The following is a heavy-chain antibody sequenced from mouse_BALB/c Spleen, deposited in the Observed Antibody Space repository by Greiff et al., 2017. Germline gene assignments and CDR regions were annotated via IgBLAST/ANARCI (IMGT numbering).Heavy chain of an antibody. CDR1: GFTFSSYA. Sequence: EVKLVESGGGLVKPGGSLKLSCAASGFTFSSYAMSWVRQTPEKRLEWVATISSGGSYTYYPDSVKGRFTISRDNAKNTLYLQMSSLRSEDTAMYYCARHGENSLLRRAMDYWGQGTSVTVSS. V-gene: IGHV5-9-3*01. D-gene: IGHD1-2*01. J-gene: IGHJ4*01. CDR2: ISSGGSYT. CDR3: ARHGENSLLRRAMDY.